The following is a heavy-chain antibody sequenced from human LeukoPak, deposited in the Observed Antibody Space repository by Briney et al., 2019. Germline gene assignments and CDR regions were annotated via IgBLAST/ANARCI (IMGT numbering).Heavy chain of an antibody. V-gene: IGHV4-59*01. J-gene: IGHJ4*02. D-gene: IGHD3-22*01. CDR3: ARVATSYYDSSGYYFDY. CDR2: IYYSGST. Sequence: SETLSLTCTVSGGSISSYYWSWIRQPPGKGLEWIGYIYYSGSTNYNPSLKSRVTISVDTSKNQFSLKLSSVTAADTAVYYCARVATSYYDSSGYYFDYWGQGTLVTVSS. CDR1: GGSISSYY.